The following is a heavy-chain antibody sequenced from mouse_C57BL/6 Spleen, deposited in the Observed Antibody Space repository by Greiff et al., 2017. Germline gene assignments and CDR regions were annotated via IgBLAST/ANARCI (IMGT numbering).Heavy chain of an antibody. J-gene: IGHJ2*01. D-gene: IGHD2-4*01. Sequence: EVHLVESGGGLVKPGGSLKLSCAASGFTFSSYAMSWVRQTPEKRLEWVATISDGGSYTYYPDNVKGRFTISRDNAKNNLYLQMSHLKSEDTAMYYCARIYYDYYFDYWGQGTTLTVSS. CDR3: ARIYYDYYFDY. CDR1: GFTFSSYA. V-gene: IGHV5-4*01. CDR2: ISDGGSYT.